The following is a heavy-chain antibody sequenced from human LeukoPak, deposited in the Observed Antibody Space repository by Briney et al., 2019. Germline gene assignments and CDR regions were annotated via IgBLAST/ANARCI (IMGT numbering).Heavy chain of an antibody. CDR1: GGSISSYY. CDR3: ARVTGYMIEDYFDY. Sequence: SETLSLTCTVSGGSISSYYWSWIRQPPGKGLEWIGYIYYSGSTNYNASLKSRVTISVDTSKNQFSQRLRSVTAADTAVYYCARVTGYMIEDYFDYWGQGTLVTVSS. J-gene: IGHJ4*02. V-gene: IGHV4-59*01. CDR2: IYYSGST. D-gene: IGHD3-22*01.